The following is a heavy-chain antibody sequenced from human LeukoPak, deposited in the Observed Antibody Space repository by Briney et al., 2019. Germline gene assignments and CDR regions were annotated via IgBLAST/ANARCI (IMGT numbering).Heavy chain of an antibody. J-gene: IGHJ4*02. V-gene: IGHV4-34*01. CDR1: GGSFSGYY. Sequence: SETLSLTCAVYGGSFSGYYWSWIRQPPGKGLEWIGEINHSGSTNYNPSLKSRVTMSVDTSKNQFSLKLSSVTAADTAVYYCAREVVPAAMQDYWGQGTLVTVSS. D-gene: IGHD2-2*01. CDR3: AREVVPAAMQDY. CDR2: INHSGST.